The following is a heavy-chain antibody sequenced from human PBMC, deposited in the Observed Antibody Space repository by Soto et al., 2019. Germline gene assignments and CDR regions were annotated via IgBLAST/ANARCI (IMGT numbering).Heavy chain of an antibody. CDR1: GGSFSGYY. Sequence: SETLSLTSAVYGGSFSGYYWSWIRQPPGKGLEWIGEINHSVSTNYNPSLKSRVTISVDTSKNQFSLKLSSVTAADTAVYYCAGYSAAASSYYYYYGMDVWGQGTTVTFS. V-gene: IGHV4-34*01. CDR3: AGYSAAASSYYYYYGMDV. D-gene: IGHD1-26*01. CDR2: INHSVST. J-gene: IGHJ6*02.